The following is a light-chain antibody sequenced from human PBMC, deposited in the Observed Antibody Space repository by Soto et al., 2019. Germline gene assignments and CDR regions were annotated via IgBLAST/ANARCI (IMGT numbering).Light chain of an antibody. J-gene: IGLJ3*02. CDR2: EVF. V-gene: IGLV2-14*03. CDR1: SSDVGGYNY. CDR3: CLSASRTTFM. Sequence: QSALTQPASVSGSPGQSITISCTGTSSDVGGYNYVSWYQQHPGKVPKLMIYEVFRRPSGISDRFSGSKSGNTASLTVSGLQAEDEADYYCCLSASRTTFMFGGGTKLTVL.